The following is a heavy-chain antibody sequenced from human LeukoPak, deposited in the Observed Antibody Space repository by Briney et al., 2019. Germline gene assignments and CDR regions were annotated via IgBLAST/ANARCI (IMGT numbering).Heavy chain of an antibody. CDR1: GFTFSSYA. J-gene: IGHJ4*02. CDR3: AKDAPWITMVRGVQLDY. V-gene: IGHV3-23*01. Sequence: GGSLRLSCAASGFTFSSYAMSWVRQAPGKGLEWVSAISGSGGSTYYADSVKGRFTISRDNSKNTLYLQMNSPRAEDTAVYYCAKDAPWITMVRGVQLDYWGQGTLVTVSS. D-gene: IGHD3-10*01. CDR2: ISGSGGST.